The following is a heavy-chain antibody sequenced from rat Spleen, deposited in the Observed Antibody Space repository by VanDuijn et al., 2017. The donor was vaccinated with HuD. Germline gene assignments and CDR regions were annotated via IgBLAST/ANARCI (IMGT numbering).Heavy chain of an antibody. D-gene: IGHD4-3*01. CDR1: GYSITSNY. J-gene: IGHJ3*01. CDR3: ASAGYNWFAF. Sequence: EVQLQESGPGLVKPSQSLSLTCSVTGYSITSNYWGWIRKFPGNKMEWMGYISYSGSTNYNPSLKSRISITRDTSKNQFFLQVNSVTPEDTATYYCASAGYNWFAFWGQGTLVTVSS. V-gene: IGHV3-1*01. CDR2: ISYSGST.